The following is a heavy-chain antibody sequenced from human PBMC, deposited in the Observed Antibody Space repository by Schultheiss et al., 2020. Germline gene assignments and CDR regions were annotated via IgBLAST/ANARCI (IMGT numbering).Heavy chain of an antibody. Sequence: SVMVSCKASGGTFSSYAISWVRQAPGQGLEWMGRIIPILGIANYAQKFQGRVTITADKSTSTAYMELSSLRSEDTAVYYCASIRKTPNDYYYYGMDVWGQGTTVTVSS. CDR3: ASIRKTPNDYYYYGMDV. J-gene: IGHJ6*02. D-gene: IGHD1-14*01. CDR2: IIPILGIA. V-gene: IGHV1-69*04. CDR1: GGTFSSYA.